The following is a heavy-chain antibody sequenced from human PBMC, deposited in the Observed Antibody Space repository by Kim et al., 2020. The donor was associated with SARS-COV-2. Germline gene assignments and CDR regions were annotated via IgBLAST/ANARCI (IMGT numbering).Heavy chain of an antibody. V-gene: IGHV3-43*02. J-gene: IGHJ6*02. CDR2: ISGDGGST. CDR1: GFTFDDYA. D-gene: IGHD5-12*01. CDR3: AKGEKSATLPDYYYYGMDV. Sequence: GGSLRLSCAASGFTFDDYAMHWVRQAPGKGLEWVSLISGDGGSTYYADSVKGRFTISRDNSKNSLYLQMNSLRTEDTALYYCAKGEKSATLPDYYYYGMDVWGQGTTVTVSS.